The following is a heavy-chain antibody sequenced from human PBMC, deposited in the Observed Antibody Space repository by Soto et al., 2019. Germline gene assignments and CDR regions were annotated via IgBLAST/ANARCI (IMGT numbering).Heavy chain of an antibody. J-gene: IGHJ6*02. D-gene: IGHD3-3*01. CDR3: EAGTSYDFWSGYWDYYYGMDV. CDR2: IVVGSGNT. V-gene: IGHV1-58*01. CDR1: GFTFTSSA. Sequence: SVKVSCQASGFTFTSSAVQWVRQARGQRLEWIGWIVVGSGNTNYAQKFQERVTITRDMSTSTAYMELSSLRSEDTAVYYCEAGTSYDFWSGYWDYYYGMDVWGQGTTVTVSS.